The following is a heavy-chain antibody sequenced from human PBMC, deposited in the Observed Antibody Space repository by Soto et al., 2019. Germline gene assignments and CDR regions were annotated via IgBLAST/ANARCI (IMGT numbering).Heavy chain of an antibody. V-gene: IGHV1-18*01. CDR2: ISAYNGNT. CDR1: GYTFTIYG. CDR3: ARGGKYFTIGRCSFYGMDV. D-gene: IGHD2-8*01. J-gene: IGHJ6*02. Sequence: ASVKVSCKASGYTFTIYGISWVRQAPGQGLEWMGWISAYNGNTNYAQKFQGRVTMTTDTSTSTAYMELRSLRSDDTAVYYCARGGKYFTIGRCSFYGMDVCGQGPTVTVS.